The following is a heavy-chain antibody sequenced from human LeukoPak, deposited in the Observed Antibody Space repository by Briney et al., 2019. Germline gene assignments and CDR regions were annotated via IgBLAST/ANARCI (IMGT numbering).Heavy chain of an antibody. J-gene: IGHJ4*02. CDR2: ISGSGSGGRT. CDR1: GFNFNSYA. D-gene: IGHD3-16*01. CDR3: TKDSYDNLWGSYRDY. V-gene: IGHV3-23*01. Sequence: SGGSLRLSCAASGFNFNSYAMSWVRQAPGKGLEWVSGISGSGSGGRTYHADSVKGRFTISRDNSKNTLYLQMDSLRAEDTAVYYCTKDSYDNLWGSYRDYWGQGTLVTVSS.